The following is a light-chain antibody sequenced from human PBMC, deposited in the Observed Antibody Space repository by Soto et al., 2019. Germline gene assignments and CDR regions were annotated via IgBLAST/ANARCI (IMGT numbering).Light chain of an antibody. CDR2: DVS. V-gene: IGLV2-14*01. Sequence: QSVLTQPASVSGSPGQSITISCTGTSSDVGGYNYVSWYQQHPGKAPKLMIYDVSNRPSGVSNRFSGSKSGNTASLTISGLQAEDEADYYCSSYTSSSSDAFGTGTKLTVL. J-gene: IGLJ1*01. CDR1: SSDVGGYNY. CDR3: SSYTSSSSDA.